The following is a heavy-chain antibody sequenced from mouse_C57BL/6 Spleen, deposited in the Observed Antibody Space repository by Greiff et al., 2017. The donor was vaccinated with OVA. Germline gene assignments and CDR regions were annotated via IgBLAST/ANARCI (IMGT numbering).Heavy chain of an antibody. J-gene: IGHJ3*01. V-gene: IGHV5-9-1*02. CDR2: ISSGGDYI. CDR3: TRDLGDAWFAY. Sequence: EVHLVESGEGLVKPGGSLKLSCAASGFTFSSYAMSWVRQTPEKRLEWVAYISSGGDYIYYADTVKGRFTISRDNARNTLYLQMSSLKSEDTAMYYCTRDLGDAWFAYWGQGTLVTVSA. D-gene: IGHD2-13*01. CDR1: GFTFSSYA.